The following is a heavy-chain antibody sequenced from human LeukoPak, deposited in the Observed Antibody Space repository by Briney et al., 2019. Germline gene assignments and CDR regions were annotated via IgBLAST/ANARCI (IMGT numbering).Heavy chain of an antibody. CDR1: GGSISSSY. CDR2: IYYSGST. V-gene: IGHV4-59*01. D-gene: IGHD6-13*01. J-gene: IGHJ4*02. CDR3: ARGPYSSRYDY. Sequence: SSETLSLTCTVSGGSISSSYWSWLRQPPGKGLEWIGYIYYSGSTNYNPSLKSRVTMSVDTSKNQFSLNLSSVTAADTAVYYCARGPYSSRYDYWGQGTVVTVSS.